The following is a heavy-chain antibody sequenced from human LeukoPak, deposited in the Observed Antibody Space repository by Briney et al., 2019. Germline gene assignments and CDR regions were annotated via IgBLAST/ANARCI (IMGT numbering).Heavy chain of an antibody. CDR3: ARERGTGYMDAFDI. J-gene: IGHJ3*02. V-gene: IGHV4-59*12. CDR2: IYYSGST. Sequence: SETLSLTCTVSGGSISSYYWSWIRQPPGKGLEWIGYIYYSGSTYYNPSLKSRVTISVDTSKNQFSLKLSSVTAADTAVYYCARERGTGYMDAFDIWGQGTMVTVSS. D-gene: IGHD5-24*01. CDR1: GGSISSYY.